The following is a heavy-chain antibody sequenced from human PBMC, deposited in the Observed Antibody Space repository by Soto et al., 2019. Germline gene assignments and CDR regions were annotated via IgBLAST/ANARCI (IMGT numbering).Heavy chain of an antibody. J-gene: IGHJ4*02. CDR2: IWHDGSKK. CDR1: GFTFSTYG. Sequence: GGSLILSCAASGFTFSTYGMQWVRQAPGKGLEWLAFIWHDGSKKYYADSVKGRFTISRDNSKNSLYLQVSSLRAEDTAVYYCASQAFDYWGQGTLVTVSS. CDR3: ASQAFDY. V-gene: IGHV3-33*01.